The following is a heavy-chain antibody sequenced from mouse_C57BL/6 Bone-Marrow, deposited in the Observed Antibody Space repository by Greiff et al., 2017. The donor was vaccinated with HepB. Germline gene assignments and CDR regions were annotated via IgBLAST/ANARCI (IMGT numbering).Heavy chain of an antibody. Sequence: EVQLVESGPGMVKPSQSLSLTCTVTGYSITSGYDWHWIRHFPGNKLEWMGYISYSGSTNYNPSLKSRISITHDTSKNHFFLKLNSVTTEDTATYYCARVEGGYGYAWFAYWGQGTLVTVSA. D-gene: IGHD2-2*01. CDR1: GYSITSGYD. CDR2: ISYSGST. V-gene: IGHV3-1*01. J-gene: IGHJ3*01. CDR3: ARVEGGYGYAWFAY.